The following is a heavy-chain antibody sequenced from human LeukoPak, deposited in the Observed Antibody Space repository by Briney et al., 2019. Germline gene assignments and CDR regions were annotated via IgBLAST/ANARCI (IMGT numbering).Heavy chain of an antibody. CDR2: IYYSGST. J-gene: IGHJ6*02. Sequence: PSETLSLTCTVSDGTISSYYWSWIRQPPGKGLEWIGYIYYSGSTNYNPSLKSRVTIPVDTSKNQFSLKLSSVTAADTAVYYCARSIAVAAPTYYYYGMDVWGQGTTVTVSS. CDR1: DGTISSYY. V-gene: IGHV4-59*01. D-gene: IGHD6-19*01. CDR3: ARSIAVAAPTYYYYGMDV.